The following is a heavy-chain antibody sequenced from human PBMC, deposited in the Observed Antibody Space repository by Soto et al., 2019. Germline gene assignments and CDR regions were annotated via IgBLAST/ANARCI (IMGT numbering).Heavy chain of an antibody. CDR3: AKGCEWLGTWDFDY. V-gene: IGHV3-30*18. D-gene: IGHD6-19*01. Sequence: QVQLVESGGGVVQPGTSLKLSCSASGFAFSDYGVHWVRQAPGKGLEWVASISYDEAATYYADSVKGRFTISRDNAKNTLVLNVNRLRAGDTAMYYCAKGCEWLGTWDFDYWGPGTLVTVSS. CDR1: GFAFSDYG. CDR2: ISYDEAAT. J-gene: IGHJ4*02.